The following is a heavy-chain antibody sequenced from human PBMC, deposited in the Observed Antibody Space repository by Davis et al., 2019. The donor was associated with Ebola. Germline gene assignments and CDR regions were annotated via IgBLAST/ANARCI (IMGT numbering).Heavy chain of an antibody. CDR2: ISAYNGYT. D-gene: IGHD3-10*01. J-gene: IGHJ6*03. CDR3: ARDGSDSYYYYYYMDV. Sequence: AASVQVSCKASGYTFTSYGISWVRQAPGQGLEWMGWISAYNGYTNYAQKLQGRVTMTTDTSTSTAYMELRSLRSDDTAVYYCARDGSDSYYYYYYMDVWGKGTTVTVSS. CDR1: GYTFTSYG. V-gene: IGHV1-18*04.